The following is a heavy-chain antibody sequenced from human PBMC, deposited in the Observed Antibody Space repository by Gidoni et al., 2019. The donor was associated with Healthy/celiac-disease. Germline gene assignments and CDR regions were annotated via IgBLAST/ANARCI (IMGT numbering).Heavy chain of an antibody. J-gene: IGHJ6*02. V-gene: IGHV1-46*01. CDR1: GYTFTCYY. Sequence: QVQQVQSGAAVKKPGASVKVSCKARGYTFTCYYMHWVRQAPRQGLEWTGIINASGGSTSYAQKFQGRVTMTRDTSTSTVYMELSSVRSEGAAVYYCARDQQWLDYYCYDMDVWGQGTTVTVSS. CDR2: INASGGST. CDR3: ARDQQWLDYYCYDMDV. D-gene: IGHD6-19*01.